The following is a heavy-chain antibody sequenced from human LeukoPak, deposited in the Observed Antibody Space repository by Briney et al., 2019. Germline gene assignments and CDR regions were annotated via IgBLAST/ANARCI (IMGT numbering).Heavy chain of an antibody. D-gene: IGHD3-10*01. CDR1: GYTFTSYG. CDR2: ISAYNGNT. V-gene: IGHV1-18*01. Sequence: ASVKVSCKASGYTFTSYGISWVRQAPGQGLEWMGWISAYNGNTNYAQKNQGRVTMTTDTSTSTAYLELRSLRSDDPAVYSCARRVRDGSGSSYYYYYYYMDVWGKGTTVTVSS. CDR3: ARRVRDGSGSSYYYYYYYMDV. J-gene: IGHJ6*03.